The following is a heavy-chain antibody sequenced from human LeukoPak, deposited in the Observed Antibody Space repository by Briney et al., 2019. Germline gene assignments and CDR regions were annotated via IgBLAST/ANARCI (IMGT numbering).Heavy chain of an antibody. Sequence: PSGTLSLTCTVSGGSIRSRGYYWGWIRQPPGRGLEWIPNLCDSWRFDYNPSLRSPVTVSVDISKNQFSLKVSSVIATDTAVYYCARGRAGDSSGWYSHTGFDYWGQGTLVTSSS. J-gene: IGHJ4*02. CDR2: LCDSWRF. CDR1: GGSIRSRGYY. V-gene: IGHV4-39*01. CDR3: ARGRAGDSSGWYSHTGFDY. D-gene: IGHD6-19*01.